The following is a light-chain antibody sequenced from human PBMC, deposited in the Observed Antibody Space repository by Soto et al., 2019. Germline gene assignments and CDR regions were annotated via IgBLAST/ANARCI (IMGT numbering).Light chain of an antibody. CDR1: QSVSTPY. CDR2: STS. Sequence: ENVLTQSPDTLSLSPGERATLSCRASQSVSTPYLAWYQQRPGQAPRLLIYSTSTRASGIPDRFRGSGSGTDFTLTISRLEPEDFAVYYCQQYGSSLWTFDQGTKVEIK. J-gene: IGKJ1*01. V-gene: IGKV3-20*01. CDR3: QQYGSSLWT.